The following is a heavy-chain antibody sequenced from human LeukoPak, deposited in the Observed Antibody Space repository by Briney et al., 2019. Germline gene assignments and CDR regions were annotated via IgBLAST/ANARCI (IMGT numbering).Heavy chain of an antibody. V-gene: IGHV1-2*06. CDR3: ARDPASTSNWEFDF. D-gene: IGHD7-27*01. Sequence: ASVKVSCKASGYTFTDYYIQWVRQAPGQGLEWLGRINAKSGGTEDAQDFQGRVTLTRDTSISTAYMELSSLTSDDTALYYCARDPASTSNWEFDFWGQGTPVTVSP. CDR1: GYTFTDYY. CDR2: INAKSGGT. J-gene: IGHJ4*02.